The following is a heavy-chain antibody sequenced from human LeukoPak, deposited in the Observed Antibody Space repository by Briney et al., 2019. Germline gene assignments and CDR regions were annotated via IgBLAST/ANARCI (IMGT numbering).Heavy chain of an antibody. Sequence: SGGSLRLSCAASGFTFSSYAMSWVRQAPGKGLEGVSAISGSGGSTYYADSVKGRFTISRDNSKNTLYLQMNSLRAEDTAVYYCAKDAYSSSWYYFDYWGQGTLVTVSS. J-gene: IGHJ4*02. V-gene: IGHV3-23*01. CDR1: GFTFSSYA. D-gene: IGHD6-13*01. CDR2: ISGSGGST. CDR3: AKDAYSSSWYYFDY.